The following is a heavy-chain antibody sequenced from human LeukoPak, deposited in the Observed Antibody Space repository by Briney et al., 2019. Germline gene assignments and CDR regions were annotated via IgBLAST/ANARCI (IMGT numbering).Heavy chain of an antibody. J-gene: IGHJ4*02. CDR2: IRPYNGNT. D-gene: IGHD3-16*01. Sequence: ASVKVSCKASGFTFTKYVINWVRQAPGQGLEWMGLIRPYNGNTNYAQKLQGRVTMTTDTSTSTAYMEVRSLKFDDTAVYYCARDNYDYVWGTQRVDFWGQGTLVTVSS. CDR1: GFTFTKYV. CDR3: ARDNYDYVWGTQRVDF. V-gene: IGHV1-18*01.